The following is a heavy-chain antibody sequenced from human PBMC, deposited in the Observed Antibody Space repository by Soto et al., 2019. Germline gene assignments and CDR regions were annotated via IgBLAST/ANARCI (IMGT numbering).Heavy chain of an antibody. Sequence: ASVKVSCKASGYTFTSYDINWVRQATGQGLEWMGWMNPNSGNTGYAQKFQGRVTMTTDTSTSTAYMELRSLRSDDTAVYYCARGSYDFWSGSKGPFDYWGQGTLVTVSS. D-gene: IGHD3-3*01. CDR3: ARGSYDFWSGSKGPFDY. J-gene: IGHJ4*02. CDR2: MNPNSGNT. V-gene: IGHV1-8*01. CDR1: GYTFTSYD.